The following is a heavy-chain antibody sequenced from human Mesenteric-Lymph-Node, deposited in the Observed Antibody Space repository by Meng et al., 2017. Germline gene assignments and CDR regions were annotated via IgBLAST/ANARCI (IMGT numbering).Heavy chain of an antibody. CDR1: GYPFTSYG. CDR3: ARDTLYYDILTGYSPTNWFDP. J-gene: IGHJ5*02. V-gene: IGHV1-18*01. CDR2: ISAYNGNT. Sequence: QVQLVQAGAEVKKPGASVKVPCKASGYPFTSYGISWVRQAPGQGLEWMGWISAYNGNTNYAQKLQGRVTMTTDTSTSTAYMELRTLRSDDTAVYYCARDTLYYDILTGYSPTNWFDPWGQGTLVTVSS. D-gene: IGHD3-9*01.